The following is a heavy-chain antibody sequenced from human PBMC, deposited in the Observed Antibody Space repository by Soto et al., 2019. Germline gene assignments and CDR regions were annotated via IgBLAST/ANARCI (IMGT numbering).Heavy chain of an antibody. V-gene: IGHV1-69*13. D-gene: IGHD6-6*01. J-gene: IGHJ6*02. CDR2: IIPIFGTA. Sequence: GASVKVSCKASGGTFSSYAISWVRQAPGQGLEWMGGIIPIFGTANYAQKFQGRVTITADESTSTAYMELSSLRSEDTAVYYCASPSQGDSSIAARPPTYYYYYYGMDVWGQGTTVTVSS. CDR1: GGTFSSYA. CDR3: ASPSQGDSSIAARPPTYYYYYYGMDV.